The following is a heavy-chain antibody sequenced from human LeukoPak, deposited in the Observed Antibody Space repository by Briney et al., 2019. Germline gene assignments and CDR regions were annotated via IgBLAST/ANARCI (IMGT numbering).Heavy chain of an antibody. V-gene: IGHV7-4-1*02. CDR1: GYTFTSYT. CDR2: INTNTEKP. J-gene: IGHJ4*02. Sequence: ASVKVSCKASGYTFTSYTMNWVRQAPGQGLEWMGCINTNTEKPTYAQGFTGRFVFSLDTSVSTAYLQISSLKAEDTAVYYCARLAAAGTSNFDYWGQGTLVTVSS. D-gene: IGHD6-13*01. CDR3: ARLAAAGTSNFDY.